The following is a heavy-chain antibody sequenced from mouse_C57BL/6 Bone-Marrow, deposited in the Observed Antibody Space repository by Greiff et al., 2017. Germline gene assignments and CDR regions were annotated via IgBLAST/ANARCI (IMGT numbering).Heavy chain of an antibody. CDR2: ISGGGGNT. V-gene: IGHV5-9*01. CDR1: GFTFSSYT. Sequence: EVQGVESGGGLVKPGGSLKISCAASGFTFSSYTMSWVRQTPEKRLQWVAAISGGGGNTYYPDRVKGRFTISRDNDKYILYLQMRMLRSADTALYYCSRQVTTVLATKYFDVWGTGTTVTVSS. J-gene: IGHJ1*03. D-gene: IGHD1-1*01. CDR3: SRQVTTVLATKYFDV.